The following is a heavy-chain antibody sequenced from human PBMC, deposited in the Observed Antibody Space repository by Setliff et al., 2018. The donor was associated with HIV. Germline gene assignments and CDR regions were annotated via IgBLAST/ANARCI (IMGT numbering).Heavy chain of an antibody. CDR1: GYTFSSYD. V-gene: IGHV1-8*02. CDR3: ATRSRWIQLSFDGIFDY. CDR2: MNPNSGNT. J-gene: IGHJ4*02. D-gene: IGHD5-18*01. Sequence: VKVSCKTSGYTFSSYDINWVRQATGQGLEWMGWMNPNSGNTDYAQKFQGRVTMTRNTSINTAYMELSSLTSEDTAVYYCATRSRWIQLSFDGIFDYWGQGTPVTVSS.